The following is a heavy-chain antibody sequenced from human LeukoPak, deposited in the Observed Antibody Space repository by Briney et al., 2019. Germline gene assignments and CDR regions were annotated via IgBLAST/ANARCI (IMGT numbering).Heavy chain of an antibody. CDR3: AREYYDILTGYARTSPYDY. Sequence: PGGSLRLSCAASGFTFSSYAMHWVRQAPGKGLEWVAVISYDGSNKYYADSVKGRFTISRDNSKNTLYLQMNSLRAEDTAVYYCAREYYDILTGYARTSPYDYWGQGTLVTVSS. V-gene: IGHV3-30-3*01. D-gene: IGHD3-9*01. CDR2: ISYDGSNK. J-gene: IGHJ4*02. CDR1: GFTFSSYA.